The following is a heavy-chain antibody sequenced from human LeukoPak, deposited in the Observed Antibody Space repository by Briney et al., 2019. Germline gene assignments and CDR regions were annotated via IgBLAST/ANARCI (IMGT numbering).Heavy chain of an antibody. V-gene: IGHV4-39*07. Sequence: SETLSLTCTVSGGSIISTDDYWGWIRQPPGKGPEWIGSIYYTGSTYLNPSLKSRVTISEDPSKNQFSLKFRSVTAADTAVYYCAREDGTAMDNAFDIWSQGTMVTVSS. J-gene: IGHJ3*02. D-gene: IGHD5-18*01. CDR3: AREDGTAMDNAFDI. CDR2: IYYTGST. CDR1: GGSIISTDDY.